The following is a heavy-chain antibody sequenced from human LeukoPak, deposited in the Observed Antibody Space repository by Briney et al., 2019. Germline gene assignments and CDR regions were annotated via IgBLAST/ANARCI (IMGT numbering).Heavy chain of an antibody. Sequence: SETLSLTCTVSGGSISSYYWSWIRQPPGKGLEWIGYIFHSGSTNCNPSLKSRVTISLDTSKNQFSLKLSSVTAADTAVYYCARDSHRYSGYEGYYMDVWGKGTTVTVSS. D-gene: IGHD5-12*01. CDR2: IFHSGST. CDR3: ARDSHRYSGYEGYYMDV. CDR1: GGSISSYY. V-gene: IGHV4-59*01. J-gene: IGHJ6*03.